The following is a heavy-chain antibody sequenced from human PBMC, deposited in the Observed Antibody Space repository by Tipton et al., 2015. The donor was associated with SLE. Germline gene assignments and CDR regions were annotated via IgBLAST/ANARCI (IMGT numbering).Heavy chain of an antibody. D-gene: IGHD3-22*01. CDR1: GFTFSSYE. CDR2: ISDSGDTI. CDR3: AKGPIMYTYDRSGYEFYD. V-gene: IGHV3-48*03. J-gene: IGHJ4*02. Sequence: LSLTCAASGFTFSSYEMNWVRQAPGKGLEWISYISDSGDTIFYAGSVKGRFTISRDNAKNSLYLQMNSLRVDDTAVYYCAKGPIMYTYDRSGYEFYDWGQGTLVTVSS.